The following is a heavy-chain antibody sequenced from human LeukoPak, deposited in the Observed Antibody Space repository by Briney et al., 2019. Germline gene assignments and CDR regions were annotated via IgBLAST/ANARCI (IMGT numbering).Heavy chain of an antibody. V-gene: IGHV3-23*01. CDR3: AKDQEGPIYVLFDY. CDR1: GFTFSSYA. Sequence: GGYLSLSCAASGFTFSSYAMSWVRPAPGQGLEGVSATCGSGGNSSYTDPVKGRFTISKDNSKNTLHRQMNSRRAEDTAVNYWAKDQEGPIYVLFDYWGQGTLVSVSS. D-gene: IGHD2-8*01. CDR2: TCGSGGNS. J-gene: IGHJ4*02.